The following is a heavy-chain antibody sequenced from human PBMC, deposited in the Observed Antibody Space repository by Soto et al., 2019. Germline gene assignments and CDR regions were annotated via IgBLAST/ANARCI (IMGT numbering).Heavy chain of an antibody. CDR3: ARETIGYGMDV. V-gene: IGHV4-59*01. J-gene: IGHJ6*02. CDR1: GGSISSYY. D-gene: IGHD1-7*01. CDR2: IYYSGST. Sequence: SETLSLTCTVSGGSISSYYWSWIRQPPGKGLEWIGYIYYSGSTNYNPSLKSRVTISVDTSKNQFSLKLSSVTAADTAVYYCARETIGYGMDVWGQGTTVTVSS.